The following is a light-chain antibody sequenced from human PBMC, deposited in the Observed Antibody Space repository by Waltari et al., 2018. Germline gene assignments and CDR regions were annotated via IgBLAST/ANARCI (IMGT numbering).Light chain of an antibody. V-gene: IGLV2-14*03. CDR2: DVT. CDR1: SSDVGGYNF. Sequence: QSALTQPASVSGSPGQSIAISCAGTSSDVGGYNFVSWYQQQPGKAPKTMIYDVTKRPSGVSDRFSGAKSGNTASLTISGLQAEDEGDYYCGSYRYGSSLVFGGGTRLTVL. J-gene: IGLJ2*01. CDR3: GSYRYGSSLV.